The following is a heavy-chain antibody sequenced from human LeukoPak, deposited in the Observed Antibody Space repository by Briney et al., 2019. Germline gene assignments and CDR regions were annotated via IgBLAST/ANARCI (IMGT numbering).Heavy chain of an antibody. V-gene: IGHV4-34*01. CDR3: ARTSIYYDSSGYRS. CDR2: INHSGST. CDR1: GGSFSGYY. Sequence: SETLSLTCAVYGGSFSGYYWSWIRQPPGKGLEWIGEINHSGSTNYNPSLKSRVSISVDTSKNQFSLKLSSVTAADTAVYYCARTSIYYDSSGYRSWGQGTLVTVSS. D-gene: IGHD3-22*01. J-gene: IGHJ5*02.